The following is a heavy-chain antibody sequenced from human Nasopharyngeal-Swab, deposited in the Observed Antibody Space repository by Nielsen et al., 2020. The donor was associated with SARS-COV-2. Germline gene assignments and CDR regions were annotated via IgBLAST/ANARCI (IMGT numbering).Heavy chain of an antibody. CDR1: GFTFSSYA. Sequence: GESLKISCAASGFTFSSYAMHWVRQAPGKGLEWVAVISYDGSNKYYADSVKGRFTISRDNSKNTLYLQMNNLRPEDTAMYYCASPVFGVVSDAFDLWGQGTMVTVSS. D-gene: IGHD3-3*01. CDR2: ISYDGSNK. CDR3: ASPVFGVVSDAFDL. J-gene: IGHJ3*01. V-gene: IGHV3-30*14.